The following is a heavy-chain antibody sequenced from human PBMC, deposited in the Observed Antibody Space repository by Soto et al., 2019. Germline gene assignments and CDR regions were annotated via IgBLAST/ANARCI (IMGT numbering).Heavy chain of an antibody. D-gene: IGHD3-10*01. CDR3: AKDFGEHWLPDY. V-gene: IGHV3-23*01. J-gene: IGHJ4*02. Sequence: EVQLLESGGGLIQPGGSLRLSCAASGFTFTTYAMSWVRQAPGKGLEWVSASSGSGGNTYYADSVKGRFNISRDNSKNTVHLQMHSLRVDDTAVYYCAKDFGEHWLPDYWGQGTLVTVSS. CDR1: GFTFTTYA. CDR2: SSGSGGNT.